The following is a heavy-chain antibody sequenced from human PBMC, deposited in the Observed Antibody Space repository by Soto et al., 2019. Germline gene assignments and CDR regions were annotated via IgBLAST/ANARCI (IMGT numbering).Heavy chain of an antibody. Sequence: EVQLLESGGGLAQPGGSLRLSCAASGFTFSSYAMSWVRQAPGKGLEWVSSVNVDDSTYHANSVKGRFTISRDNSKNTVNLQMNSLRAEDTAVYYCAKNYYLDNWAQGTLVTVSS. CDR3: AKNYYLDN. J-gene: IGHJ4*02. CDR1: GFTFSSYA. V-gene: IGHV3-23*01. CDR2: VNVDDST.